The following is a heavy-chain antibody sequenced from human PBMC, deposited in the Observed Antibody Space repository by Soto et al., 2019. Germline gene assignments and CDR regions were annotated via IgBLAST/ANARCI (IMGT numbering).Heavy chain of an antibody. J-gene: IGHJ4*02. Sequence: SETLSLTCTVSGGSISSYYWNWIRQPPGKGLEWIGYIYHSGSTYYNPSLKSRATMSADTSKNQFSLKLTSVTAADTAVYYCALSYYYGSGSYFHFWGQGALVTVSS. CDR3: ALSYYYGSGSYFHF. V-gene: IGHV4-59*08. CDR1: GGSISSYY. CDR2: IYHSGST. D-gene: IGHD3-10*01.